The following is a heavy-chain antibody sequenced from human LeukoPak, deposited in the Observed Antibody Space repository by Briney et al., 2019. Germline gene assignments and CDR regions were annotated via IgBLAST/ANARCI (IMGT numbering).Heavy chain of an antibody. CDR2: IIPIFGTA. V-gene: IGHV1-69*13. CDR3: AREGPPGRAVSARIDAFDI. J-gene: IGHJ3*02. Sequence: GASVKVSCKASGGTFSSYAISWVRQAPGQGLEWMGGIIPIFGTANYAQKFQGRVTITADESTSTAYMELSSLRSEDTAVYYCAREGPPGRAVSARIDAFDIWGQGTMVTVSS. D-gene: IGHD2-8*01. CDR1: GGTFSSYA.